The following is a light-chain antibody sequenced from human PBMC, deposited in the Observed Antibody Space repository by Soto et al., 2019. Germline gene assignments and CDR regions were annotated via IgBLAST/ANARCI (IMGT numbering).Light chain of an antibody. CDR3: QHYHSYSDA. CDR2: KAS. Sequence: DIHSPLSTCILSACVPDRVTITWRASQSISSWLAWYQQKPGKAPNLLIQKASHLESGVPSRSSGSGSGTEFTLTLSSLQPDDFATYYCQHYHSYSDAFAQGTKVDIK. V-gene: IGKV1-5*03. J-gene: IGKJ1*01. CDR1: QSISSW.